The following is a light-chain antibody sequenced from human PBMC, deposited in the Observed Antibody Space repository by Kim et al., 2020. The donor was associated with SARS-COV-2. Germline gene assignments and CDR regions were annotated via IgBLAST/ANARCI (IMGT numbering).Light chain of an antibody. CDR1: KLGDKY. CDR2: QDT. CDR3: QAWDSSSDAYV. V-gene: IGLV3-1*01. J-gene: IGLJ1*01. Sequence: PGQTASIPCSGDKLGDKYASWYQQKPGQSPLWVIYQDTKRPSGIPERFAGSNSGNTATLTIGGTQAMDEADYYCQAWDSSSDAYVFGSGTKVTVL.